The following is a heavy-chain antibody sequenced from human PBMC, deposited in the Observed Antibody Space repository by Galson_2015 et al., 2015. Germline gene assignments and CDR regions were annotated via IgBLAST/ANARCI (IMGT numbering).Heavy chain of an antibody. J-gene: IGHJ2*01. CDR3: AADRTDWSDWYFDL. CDR1: RFTFTSSA. V-gene: IGHV1-58*01. CDR2: IVVGSGNT. Sequence: SVKVSCKASRFTFTSSAVQWVRQARGQRLEWIGWIVVGSGNTNYAQKFQERVTITRDMSTSTAYMELSSLRSEDTAVYYCAADRTDWSDWYFDLWGRGTLVTVSS. D-gene: IGHD2-21*01.